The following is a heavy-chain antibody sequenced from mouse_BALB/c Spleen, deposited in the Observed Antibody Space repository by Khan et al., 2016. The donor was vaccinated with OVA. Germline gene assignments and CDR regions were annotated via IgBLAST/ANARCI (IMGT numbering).Heavy chain of an antibody. Sequence: QVQLKESGPGLVAPSQSLSITCTVSGFSLSRYNIHWVRQPPGKGLEWLGMIWGGGGTDYNSTLKSRLSISKDNSKNQVFLKMNSLQTDDTAMYFCARAYYSYDGCSALDYWGQGTTVTVSS. CDR2: IWGGGGT. V-gene: IGHV2-6-4*01. D-gene: IGHD2-12*01. CDR3: ARAYYSYDGCSALDY. J-gene: IGHJ4*01. CDR1: GFSLSRYN.